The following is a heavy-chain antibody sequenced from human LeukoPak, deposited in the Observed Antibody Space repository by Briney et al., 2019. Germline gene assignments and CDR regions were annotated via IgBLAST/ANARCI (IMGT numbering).Heavy chain of an antibody. CDR1: GYTFTGYY. V-gene: IGHV1-2*02. J-gene: IGHJ4*02. CDR2: INPNSGGT. CDR3: ARSPDISTGENLRY. Sequence: GASVKVSCKASGYTFTGYYMHWVRQAPGQGLEWMGWINPNSGGTNYAQKFQGRVTMTRDTSLRTAYMEVSRLRSDDTAVYYCARSPDISTGENLRYWAQETLVNVPS. D-gene: IGHD3-9*01.